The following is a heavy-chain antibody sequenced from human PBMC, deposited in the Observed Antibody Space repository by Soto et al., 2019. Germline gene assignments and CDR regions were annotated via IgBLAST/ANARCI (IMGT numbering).Heavy chain of an antibody. CDR1: GFTFTNYA. CDR2: SSGSGSGGST. Sequence: EVQLLESGGGLVQPGGSLRLSCAASGFTFTNYAMTWVRQAPGKGLEWVSISSGSGSGGSTNYADSVKGRFTISRDNSKNTLYLQMNSLGVEDTAVYYCAKDRDDYGNYVFDDWSHGTLVTVSS. D-gene: IGHD4-17*01. V-gene: IGHV3-23*01. CDR3: AKDRDDYGNYVFDD. J-gene: IGHJ4*01.